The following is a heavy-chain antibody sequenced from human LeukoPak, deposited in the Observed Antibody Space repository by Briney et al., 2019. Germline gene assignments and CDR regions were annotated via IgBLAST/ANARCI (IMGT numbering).Heavy chain of an antibody. J-gene: IGHJ4*02. CDR1: GFTFSSYW. V-gene: IGHV3-7*01. CDR2: IKQDGSEK. CDR3: ASLIGDYDILTGYCGEDY. Sequence: GGSLRLSRAASGFTFSSYWMSWVRQAPGKGLEWVANIKQDGSEKYYVDSVKGRFTISRDNAKNSLYLQMNSLRAEDTAVYYCASLIGDYDILTGYCGEDYWGQGTLVTVSS. D-gene: IGHD3-9*01.